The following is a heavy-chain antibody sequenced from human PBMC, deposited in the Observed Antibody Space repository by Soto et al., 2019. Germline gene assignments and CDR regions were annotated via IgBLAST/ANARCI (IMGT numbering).Heavy chain of an antibody. D-gene: IGHD2-15*01. CDR3: ASPPPSSGGDDAFDI. Sequence: GGSLRLSCAASGFTFSSYSMNWVRQAPGKGLEWASYISSSSSTIYYADSVKGRFTISRDNAKNSLYLQMNSLRAEDTAVYYCASPPPSSGGDDAFDIWGQGTMVTVSS. V-gene: IGHV3-48*04. CDR1: GFTFSSYS. J-gene: IGHJ3*02. CDR2: ISSSSSTI.